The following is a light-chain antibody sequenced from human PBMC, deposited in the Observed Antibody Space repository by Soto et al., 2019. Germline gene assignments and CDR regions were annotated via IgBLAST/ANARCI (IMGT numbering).Light chain of an antibody. CDR3: QQYDSSPRT. J-gene: IGKJ5*01. Sequence: EIVLTQSPATLSSFPGDRVTLSCRASQYINTRLAWYQHRPGQAPRLLIYQTSIRAAGIPARFSASGSGTDFTLTISRLEPEDFAVYYCQQYDSSPRTFGQGTRLEIK. CDR1: QYINTR. V-gene: IGKV3-20*01. CDR2: QTS.